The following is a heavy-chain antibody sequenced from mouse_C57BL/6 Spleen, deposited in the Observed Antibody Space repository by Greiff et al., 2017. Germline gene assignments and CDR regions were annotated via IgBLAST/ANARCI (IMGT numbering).Heavy chain of an antibody. CDR1: GYTFTDYY. CDR3: ARRSAQGAWFAY. Sequence: EVKLQQSGPELVKPGASVKISCKASGYTFTDYYMNWVKQSHGKSLEWIGDINPNNGGTSYNQKFKGKATLTVDKSSSTAYMELRSLTSEDSAVYYCARRSAQGAWFAYWGQGTLVTVSA. CDR2: INPNNGGT. J-gene: IGHJ3*01. V-gene: IGHV1-26*01. D-gene: IGHD3-2*02.